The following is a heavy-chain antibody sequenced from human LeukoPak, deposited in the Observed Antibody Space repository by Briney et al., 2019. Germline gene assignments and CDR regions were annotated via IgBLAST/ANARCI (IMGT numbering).Heavy chain of an antibody. D-gene: IGHD3-3*01. CDR2: MNPNSGNT. J-gene: IGHJ6*02. CDR3: ASKTYYDFWSGYYTEYYYYGMDV. Sequence: ASVKVSCKASGYTFTSYDINWVRQATGQGLEWMGWMNPNSGNTGYAQKFQGRVTMTRNTSISTAYMEQSSLRSEDTAVYYCASKTYYDFWSGYYTEYYYYGMDVWGQGTTVTVSS. V-gene: IGHV1-8*01. CDR1: GYTFTSYD.